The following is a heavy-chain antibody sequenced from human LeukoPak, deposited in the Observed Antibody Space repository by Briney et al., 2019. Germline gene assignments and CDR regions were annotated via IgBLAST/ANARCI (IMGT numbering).Heavy chain of an antibody. CDR2: MNPNSGNT. CDR3: ARGGLRFLEWLSDFDY. J-gene: IGHJ4*02. Sequence: ASVKVSCKASGYTFTSYDINWVRQATGQGLEWMGWMNPNSGNTGYAQKFQGRVTMTRNTFISTAYMELSSLRSEDTAAYYCARGGLRFLEWLSDFDYWGQGTLVTVSS. D-gene: IGHD3-3*01. V-gene: IGHV1-8*01. CDR1: GYTFTSYD.